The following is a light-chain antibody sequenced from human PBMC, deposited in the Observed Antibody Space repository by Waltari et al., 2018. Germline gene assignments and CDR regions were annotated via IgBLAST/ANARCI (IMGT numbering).Light chain of an antibody. CDR2: SAN. V-gene: IGLV7-43*01. J-gene: IGLJ1*01. CDR1: PGAVTSGYF. CDR3: LLFYGGAYV. Sequence: QTVVTQEPSLTVSPGGTVTLTCASSPGAVTSGYFPTWFQQTPGQPPRQMIYSANNNPSWTPARFSGSLIGGKAALTLSGVQPEDEADYYCLLFYGGAYVFGTGTKLTVL.